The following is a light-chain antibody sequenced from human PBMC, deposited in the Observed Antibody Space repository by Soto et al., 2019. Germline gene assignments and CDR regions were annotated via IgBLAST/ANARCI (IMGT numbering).Light chain of an antibody. V-gene: IGKV1-5*03. CDR3: QQYNSYPFG. J-gene: IGKJ3*01. Sequence: DIQMTQSPSTLSASVGDRVTITCRASQSISSWLAWYQQKPGKAPKLLFYKASSLESGVPSRFSGSGSGTEFTLTISSLQPDDFATYYCQQYNSYPFGFGPGTKVDIK. CDR2: KAS. CDR1: QSISSW.